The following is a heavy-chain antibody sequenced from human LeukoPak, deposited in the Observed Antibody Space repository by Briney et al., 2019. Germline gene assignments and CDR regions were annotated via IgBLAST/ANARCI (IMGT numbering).Heavy chain of an antibody. CDR3: ARDQYDSSGYDSPDAFDI. D-gene: IGHD3-22*01. CDR1: GYTFTSYY. V-gene: IGHV1-46*01. J-gene: IGHJ3*02. CDR2: INPSGGST. Sequence: GASVKVSCKASGYTFTSYYMHWVRQAPGQGLEWMGIINPSGGSTSYAQKFQGRVTMTRDTSTSTVYMELSSLRSEDTAVYYCARDQYDSSGYDSPDAFDIWGQGTMVTVSS.